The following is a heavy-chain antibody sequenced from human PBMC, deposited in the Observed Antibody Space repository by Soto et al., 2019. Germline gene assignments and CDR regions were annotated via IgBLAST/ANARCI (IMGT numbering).Heavy chain of an antibody. Sequence: EVHLVESGGGLVQPGGSLRVSCAASGFTFSNYAMNWVRQAPGKGLEWVSYISIGSGSIFYADSGKGRFTISRDDAKNSLYLQMNTLRDEDTAVYYCVRDDRSAFDFWGQGTMVTVSS. V-gene: IGHV3-48*02. D-gene: IGHD3-22*01. CDR1: GFTFSNYA. CDR3: VRDDRSAFDF. CDR2: ISIGSGSI. J-gene: IGHJ3*01.